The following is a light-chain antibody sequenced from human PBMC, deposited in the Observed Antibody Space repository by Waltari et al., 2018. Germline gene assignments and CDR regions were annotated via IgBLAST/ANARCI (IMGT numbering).Light chain of an antibody. J-gene: IGKJ1*01. CDR1: QSVGSA. CDR3: QQYNDWPWT. V-gene: IGKV3-15*01. Sequence: EILMTQSPATLSVSPGESGTLSCRASQSVGSAVAWYQQKPGQAPRLLISGASIRATGIPVRFSGSGSGTEFTLTISSLQSEDFAVYFCQQYNDWPWTFGQGT. CDR2: GAS.